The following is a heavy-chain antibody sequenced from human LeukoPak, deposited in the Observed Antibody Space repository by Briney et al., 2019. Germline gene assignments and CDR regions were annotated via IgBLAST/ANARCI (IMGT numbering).Heavy chain of an antibody. D-gene: IGHD2-15*01. V-gene: IGHV4-4*07. J-gene: IGHJ4*02. CDR3: ASTLGYCSGGSCYTHFDY. Sequence: PSETLSLTCTVSGGSISSYYWSWIRQPAGKGLVWIGRIYTSGSTNYNPSLKSRITMSVDTSKNQFSLKLSSVTAADTAVYYCASTLGYCSGGSCYTHFDYWGQGTLVTVSS. CDR1: GGSISSYY. CDR2: IYTSGST.